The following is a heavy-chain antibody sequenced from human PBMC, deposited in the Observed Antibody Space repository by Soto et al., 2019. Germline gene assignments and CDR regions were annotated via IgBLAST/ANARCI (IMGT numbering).Heavy chain of an antibody. CDR1: GFTFSSYA. D-gene: IGHD1-7*01. J-gene: IGHJ6*02. V-gene: IGHV3-30-3*01. CDR2: ISHDGSNN. Sequence: QVQLVESGGGVVQPGRSLRLSCAASGFTFSSYAMHWVRQAPGKGLEWLAVISHDGSNNYYVDSVKGRFTISRDNSKNTLYLQMNGLRVEDTAVYYCARETGTTWAYYYGMDVWGQGTTVTVSS. CDR3: ARETGTTWAYYYGMDV.